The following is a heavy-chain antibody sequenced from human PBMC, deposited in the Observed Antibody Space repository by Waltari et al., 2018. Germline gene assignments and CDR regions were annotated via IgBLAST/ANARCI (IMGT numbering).Heavy chain of an antibody. J-gene: IGHJ6*02. D-gene: IGHD6-13*01. CDR1: GGTFSSYA. V-gene: IGHV1-69*05. CDR2: IIPIFGTA. Sequence: QVQLVQSGAEVKKPGSSVKVSCKASGGTFSSYAISWVRQAPGQGLEWMGGIIPIFGTANYAQKFQGRVTITTDESTSTAYMELSSLRSEDTAVYYCARGQQPVSPDFYYYYGMDVWGQGTTVTVSS. CDR3: ARGQQPVSPDFYYYYGMDV.